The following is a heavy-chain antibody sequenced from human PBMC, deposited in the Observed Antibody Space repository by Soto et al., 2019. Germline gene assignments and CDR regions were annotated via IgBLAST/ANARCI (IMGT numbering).Heavy chain of an antibody. Sequence: PGGSLRLSCAASGFTFSDAWINWVRQAPGKGLEWVGRIKSKIDSGTTDFAAPVKGRFAISRDDSRDMVYMEMYSLKTDDTAVYYCTTDSLFTGQLVRMDNWGHGTLVTVSS. CDR3: TTDSLFTGQLVRMDN. CDR1: GFTFSDAW. D-gene: IGHD3-9*01. CDR2: IKSKIDSGTT. V-gene: IGHV3-15*07. J-gene: IGHJ4*01.